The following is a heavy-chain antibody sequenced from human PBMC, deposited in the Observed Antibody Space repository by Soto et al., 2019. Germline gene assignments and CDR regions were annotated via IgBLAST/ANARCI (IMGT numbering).Heavy chain of an antibody. CDR1: GFTFGDYA. D-gene: IGHD3-22*01. CDR3: TRDWNYYDSSGYYFFDY. CDR2: IRSKAYGGTT. J-gene: IGHJ4*02. V-gene: IGHV3-49*03. Sequence: GGSLRLSCTASGFTFGDYAMSWFRQAPGKGLEWVGFIRSKAYGGTTEYAASVKGRFTISRDVSKSIAYLQMNSLKTEDTAVYYCTRDWNYYDSSGYYFFDYWGQGTLVTVSS.